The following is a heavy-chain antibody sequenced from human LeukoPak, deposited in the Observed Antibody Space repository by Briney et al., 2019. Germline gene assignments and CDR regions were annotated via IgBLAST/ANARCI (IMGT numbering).Heavy chain of an antibody. Sequence: SETLSLTCTVSGGSISSYYWSWIRQPAGKGLEWIGRIYTSGSTNYNPSLKSRVTISVDTSKNQFSLKLSSVTAADTAVYYCVRPYCGGECQSKNNWFDPWGQGTLVTVSS. J-gene: IGHJ5*02. CDR1: GGSISSYY. CDR2: IYTSGST. D-gene: IGHD2-21*01. V-gene: IGHV4-4*07. CDR3: VRPYCGGECQSKNNWFDP.